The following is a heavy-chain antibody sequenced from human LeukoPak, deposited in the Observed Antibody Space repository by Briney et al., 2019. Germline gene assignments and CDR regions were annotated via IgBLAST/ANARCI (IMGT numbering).Heavy chain of an antibody. CDR1: GDSVSSNSAA. J-gene: IGHJ6*03. CDR2: TYYRSKWYN. V-gene: IGHV6-1*01. D-gene: IGHD3-10*01. Sequence: SQTLSLTCAISGDSVSSNSAAWNWIRQSPSRGLEWLGRTYYRSKWYNDYAVSVKSRITINPDTSKNQFSLQLNSVTPEDTAVYYCARGELWFGEYHYYMDVWGKGTTVTVSS. CDR3: ARGELWFGEYHYYMDV.